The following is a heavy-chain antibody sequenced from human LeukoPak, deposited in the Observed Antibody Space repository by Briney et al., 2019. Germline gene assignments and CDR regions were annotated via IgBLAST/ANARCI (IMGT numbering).Heavy chain of an antibody. J-gene: IGHJ4*02. CDR2: IGAYNGNT. CDR1: GYSFTNYG. Sequence: ASVKVSCKASGYSFTNYGISWVRQAPGQGLEWMGWIGAYNGNTNYAQKLQGRVTMTTDTSTSTAYMELRSLRSDDTAVYYCARSSSVTIPGYYFDYWGQGTLVTVSS. V-gene: IGHV1-18*01. CDR3: ARSSSVTIPGYYFDY. D-gene: IGHD2-21*01.